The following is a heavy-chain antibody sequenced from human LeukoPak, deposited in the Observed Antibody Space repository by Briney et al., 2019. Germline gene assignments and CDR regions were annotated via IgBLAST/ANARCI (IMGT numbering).Heavy chain of an antibody. Sequence: GGSLRLSCAASGFTFSSYWMHWVRQAPGKGLVWVSRITSDGSGTTYADSVKGRFTISRDNAKNTLYLQMNSLRAEDTAVYYCAKDSLPHYYDSSGYTEGFDYWGQGTLVTVSS. CDR3: AKDSLPHYYDSSGYTEGFDY. J-gene: IGHJ4*02. V-gene: IGHV3-74*01. CDR1: GFTFSSYW. CDR2: ITSDGSGT. D-gene: IGHD3-22*01.